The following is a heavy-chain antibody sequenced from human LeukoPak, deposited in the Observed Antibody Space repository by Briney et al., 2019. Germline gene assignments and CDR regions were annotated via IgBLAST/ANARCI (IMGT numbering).Heavy chain of an antibody. D-gene: IGHD3-9*01. CDR3: ARETYYDILTGYRDPYYYGMDV. Sequence: ASVKVSCKASGYTFTSYGISWVRQAPGQGLEWMGWISGYNGNTNYAQKLQGRVTMTTDASTSTAYMELRSLRSDDTAVYYCARETYYDILTGYRDPYYYGMDVWGQGTTVTVSS. V-gene: IGHV1-18*01. J-gene: IGHJ6*02. CDR2: ISGYNGNT. CDR1: GYTFTSYG.